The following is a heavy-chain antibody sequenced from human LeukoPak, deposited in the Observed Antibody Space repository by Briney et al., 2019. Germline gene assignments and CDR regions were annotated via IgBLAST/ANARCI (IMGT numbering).Heavy chain of an antibody. V-gene: IGHV1-69*04. D-gene: IGHD3-9*01. Sequence: GASVKVSCKASRDTFSSYGISWVRQAPGQGLEWMGRIIPNLNIANYARRFQGRVTFTADKSATTAYMEVKGLRSEDTAVYYSATDSIGDILTGAFDYWGQGTLVTVFS. CDR2: IIPNLNIA. J-gene: IGHJ4*02. CDR1: RDTFSSYG. CDR3: ATDSIGDILTGAFDY.